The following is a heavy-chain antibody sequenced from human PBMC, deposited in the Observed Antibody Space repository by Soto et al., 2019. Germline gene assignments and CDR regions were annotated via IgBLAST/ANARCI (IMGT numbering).Heavy chain of an antibody. D-gene: IGHD2-15*01. V-gene: IGHV3-74*01. CDR1: GFTFSSYW. CDR2: INSDGSST. Sequence: EVQLVESGGGLVQPGGSLRLSCAASGFTFSSYWMHWVRQAPGKGLVWVSRINSDGSSTSYADSVKGRFTISRDNAKNTPYLQMYSLRAEDTAVYYCVRTSLVVAAATREDYWCQGTLVTVSS. CDR3: VRTSLVVAAATREDY. J-gene: IGHJ4*02.